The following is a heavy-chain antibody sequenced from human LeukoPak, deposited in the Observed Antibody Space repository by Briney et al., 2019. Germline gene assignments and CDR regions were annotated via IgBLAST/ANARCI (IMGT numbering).Heavy chain of an antibody. D-gene: IGHD3-22*01. CDR1: GGSISSSSYY. CDR3: ARRSGITMIVVVQEDAFDI. CDR2: IYYSGST. V-gene: IGHV4-39*01. J-gene: IGHJ3*02. Sequence: SETLSLTCTVSGGSISSSSYYWGWIRQPPGKGLEWIGSIYYSGSTYYNPSLKSRVTISVDTSKNQFSLKLSSVTAADTAVYYCARRSGITMIVVVQEDAFDIWGQGTMVTVSS.